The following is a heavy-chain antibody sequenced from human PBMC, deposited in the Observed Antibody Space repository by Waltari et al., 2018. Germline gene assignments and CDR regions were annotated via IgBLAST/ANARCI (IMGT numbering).Heavy chain of an antibody. J-gene: IGHJ5*02. V-gene: IGHV4-59*01. CDR2: IYYSGST. CDR1: GGSISSYY. Sequence: QVQLQESGPGLVKPSETLSLTCTVSGGSISSYYWSWIRQPPGKGLEWIGYIYYSGSTNYNPPLKSRVTISVDTSKNQFSLKLSSVTAADTAVYYCARNRRITIFGVVRNWFAPWGKGTLVTVSS. D-gene: IGHD3-3*01. CDR3: ARNRRITIFGVVRNWFAP.